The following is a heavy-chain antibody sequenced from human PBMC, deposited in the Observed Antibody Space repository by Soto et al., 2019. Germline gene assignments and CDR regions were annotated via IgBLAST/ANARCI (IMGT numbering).Heavy chain of an antibody. CDR1: GGSISSYY. CDR3: ARLGTSDALDI. V-gene: IGHV4-59*08. CDR2: IYYSGST. J-gene: IGHJ3*02. Sequence: NPSETLSLTCTVSGGSISSYYWSWIRQPPGKGLEWIGYIYYSGSTNYNPSLKSRVTISVDTSKNQFSLKLSSVTAADTAVYYCARLGTSDALDIWGQGTMVNVSS. D-gene: IGHD7-27*01.